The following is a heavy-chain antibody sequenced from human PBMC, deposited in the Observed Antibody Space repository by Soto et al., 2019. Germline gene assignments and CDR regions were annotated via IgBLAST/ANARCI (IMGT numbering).Heavy chain of an antibody. Sequence: PSETLSLTCAVYGGSFSGYYWGWIRQPPGKGLEWIGEINHSGSTNYNPSLKSRVTISVDTSKNQFSLKLSSVTAADTAVYYCAVSSGYYFGDVDAFDIWGQGTMVT. V-gene: IGHV4-34*01. D-gene: IGHD3-22*01. CDR2: INHSGST. J-gene: IGHJ3*02. CDR1: GGSFSGYY. CDR3: AVSSGYYFGDVDAFDI.